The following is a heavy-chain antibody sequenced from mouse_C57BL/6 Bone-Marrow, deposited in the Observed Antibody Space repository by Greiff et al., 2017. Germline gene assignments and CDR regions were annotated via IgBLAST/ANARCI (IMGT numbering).Heavy chain of an antibody. Sequence: VQLQQPGAELVMPGASVKLSCKASGYTFTSYWMHWVKQRPGQGLEWIGEIDPSDSYTNYNQKFKGKSTLTVDKSSSTAYMQLSSLTSEDSAVYYCARDDDYDGGWYFDVWGTGTTVTVSS. CDR3: ARDDDYDGGWYFDV. CDR1: GYTFTSYW. CDR2: IDPSDSYT. D-gene: IGHD2-4*01. J-gene: IGHJ1*03. V-gene: IGHV1-69*01.